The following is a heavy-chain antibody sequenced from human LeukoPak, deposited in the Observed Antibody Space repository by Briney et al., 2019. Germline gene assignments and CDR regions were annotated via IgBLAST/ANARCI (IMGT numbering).Heavy chain of an antibody. CDR1: GFIFTNYW. D-gene: IGHD4-23*01. CDR2: IKQDGSEK. J-gene: IGHJ4*02. CDR3: ARISYYGGTPHFDY. Sequence: GGSLRLSCAASGFIFTNYWMGWVRQAPGKGLEWVANIKQDGSEKYYVDSVKGRFTISRDNAKNSLYLQMNSLRVEDTALFYCARISYYGGTPHFDYWGQGTLVTVSS. V-gene: IGHV3-7*01.